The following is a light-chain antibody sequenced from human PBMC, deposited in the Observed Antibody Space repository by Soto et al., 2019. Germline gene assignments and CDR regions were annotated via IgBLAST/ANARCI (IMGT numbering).Light chain of an antibody. Sequence: QSVMSQPPSVSAAPGQRVTISCSGSSSNIGGNSVSWYQQLPGTAPKLLIYDDDQRPSGIPDRFSGSKSGTSATLGITGFQTGDEADYYCGSWDSSLSAYVFGTGTEVTVL. J-gene: IGLJ1*01. V-gene: IGLV1-51*01. CDR3: GSWDSSLSAYV. CDR1: SSNIGGNS. CDR2: DDD.